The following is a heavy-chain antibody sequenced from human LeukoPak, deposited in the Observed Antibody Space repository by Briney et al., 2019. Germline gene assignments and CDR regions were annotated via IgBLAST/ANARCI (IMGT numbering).Heavy chain of an antibody. D-gene: IGHD3-22*01. CDR1: GGSIISSSYY. J-gene: IGHJ4*02. Sequence: SETLSLTCTVSGGSIISSSYYWGWIRQPPGKGLEWIGSIYYSGNTNYNPSLKSRVTISVDTSKNQFSLKLSSVTAADTAVYYCARGSGWLEDYWGQGTLVTVSS. V-gene: IGHV4-39*07. CDR3: ARGSGWLEDY. CDR2: IYYSGNT.